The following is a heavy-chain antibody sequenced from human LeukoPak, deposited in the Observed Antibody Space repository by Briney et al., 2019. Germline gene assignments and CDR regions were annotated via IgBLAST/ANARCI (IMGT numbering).Heavy chain of an antibody. Sequence: PSETLSLTCTVSGYSISSGYYWGWIRQPPGKGLEWIGSIYHSGSTYYKPSLKSRVTISMDTSKNQFSLRLSSVTAADTAVYYCARGDDYYDSSGYDFDHWGQGILASVSS. CDR2: IYHSGST. D-gene: IGHD3-22*01. CDR1: GYSISSGYY. CDR3: ARGDDYYDSSGYDFDH. J-gene: IGHJ4*02. V-gene: IGHV4-38-2*02.